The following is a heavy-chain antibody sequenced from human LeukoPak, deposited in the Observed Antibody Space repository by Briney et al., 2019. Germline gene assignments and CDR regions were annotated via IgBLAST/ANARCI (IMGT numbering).Heavy chain of an antibody. V-gene: IGHV3-23*01. CDR1: GFTFSSYA. Sequence: GGSLRLSCAASGFTFSSYAMSWVRQAPGKGLEWVSAISGSGGSTYYADSVKGRFTISRDNSKNTLYLQMNSLRAEDTAVYYCATQFAPLYYFDYWGQGTLVTVSS. D-gene: IGHD2/OR15-2a*01. J-gene: IGHJ4*02. CDR3: ATQFAPLYYFDY. CDR2: ISGSGGST.